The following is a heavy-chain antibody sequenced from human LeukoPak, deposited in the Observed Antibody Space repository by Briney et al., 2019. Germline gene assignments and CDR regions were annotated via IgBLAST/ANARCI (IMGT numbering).Heavy chain of an antibody. Sequence: SETLSPTCTVSGGSISSDGYYWSWIRQHPGKGLEWIGYIYYSGSTYYNPSLKSRVTISIDTSQNQFSLILTSVTAADTAVYYCASGSGDTSGYYYVYWGQGTLVTVSS. J-gene: IGHJ4*02. CDR1: GGSISSDGYY. D-gene: IGHD3-22*01. CDR3: ASGSGDTSGYYYVY. CDR2: IYYSGST. V-gene: IGHV4-31*03.